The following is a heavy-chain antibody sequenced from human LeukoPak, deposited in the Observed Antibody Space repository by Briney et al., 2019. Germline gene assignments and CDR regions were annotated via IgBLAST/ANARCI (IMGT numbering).Heavy chain of an antibody. V-gene: IGHV7-4-1*02. J-gene: IGHJ6*02. CDR3: ARSTGYDILTGYSPYGMDV. CDR2: INTNTGNP. D-gene: IGHD3-9*01. CDR1: GYTFTSYA. Sequence: ASVKVSCKASGYTFTSYAMNWVRQAPGQGLEWMGWINTNTGNPTYAQGFTGWFVFSLDTSVSTAYLQISSLKAEDTAVYYCARSTGYDILTGYSPYGMDVWGQGTTVTVSS.